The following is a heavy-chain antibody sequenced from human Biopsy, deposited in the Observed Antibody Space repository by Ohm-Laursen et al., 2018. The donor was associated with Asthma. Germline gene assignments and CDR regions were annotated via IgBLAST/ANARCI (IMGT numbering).Heavy chain of an antibody. CDR1: GYTFISYA. V-gene: IGHV1-3*01. CDR3: ARTYYDFLTGQVNDAFAA. CDR2: INAVNGNT. D-gene: IGHD3-9*01. J-gene: IGHJ3*01. Sequence: ASVKASCTASGYTFISYAIHWVRQAPGQRLEWMGWINAVNGNTKYSQKFPGRVTITRDTSASTAYMELSSLRSEDTAVYYCARTYYDFLTGQVNDAFAAWGQGTMVTVSS.